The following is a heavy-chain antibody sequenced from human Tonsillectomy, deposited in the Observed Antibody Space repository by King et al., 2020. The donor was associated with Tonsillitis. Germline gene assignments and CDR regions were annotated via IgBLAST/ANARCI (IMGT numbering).Heavy chain of an antibody. V-gene: IGHV3-15*07. CDR2: IKSETGGGTT. CDR1: GFTFSNAW. D-gene: IGHD3-16*01. Sequence: VQLVESGGGLVKPGGSLRLSCAASGFTFSNAWMNWVRQAPGKGLEWVGRIKSETGGGTTDYSAPVKGRFTISRDDSRNTLYLQMNSLKTEDTAVYYCTTDVSAATSGGFDYWGQGTLVTVSS. CDR3: TTDVSAATSGGFDY. J-gene: IGHJ4*02.